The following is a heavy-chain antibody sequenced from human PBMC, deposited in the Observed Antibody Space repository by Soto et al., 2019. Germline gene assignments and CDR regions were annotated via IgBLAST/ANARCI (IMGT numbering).Heavy chain of an antibody. Sequence: ASVKVSCKASGYTFTIYARHWVRQAPGQRLEWMGWINAGNGNTKYSQKFQGRVTITRDTSASTAYMELSSLRSEDTAVYYCARDYGPTDNYYYYGMDVWGQGTTVTVSS. CDR1: GYTFTIYA. CDR2: INAGNGNT. CDR3: ARDYGPTDNYYYYGMDV. D-gene: IGHD2-21*02. J-gene: IGHJ6*02. V-gene: IGHV1-3*01.